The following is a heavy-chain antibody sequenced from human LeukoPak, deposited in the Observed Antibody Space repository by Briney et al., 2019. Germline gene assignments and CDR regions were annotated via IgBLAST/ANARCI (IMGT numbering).Heavy chain of an antibody. CDR3: ARGDFDWSGGLDY. D-gene: IGHD3-9*01. Sequence: SLRLSCKASGYTFTGYYMHWVRQAPGQGLEWMGWIDPDSGGTNYAQKFQGGVTMTRDTSISTAYMDLSRLRSDDTAVYYCARGDFDWSGGLDYWGQATVDTDSS. J-gene: IGHJ4*02. V-gene: IGHV1-2*02. CDR1: GYTFTGYY. CDR2: IDPDSGGT.